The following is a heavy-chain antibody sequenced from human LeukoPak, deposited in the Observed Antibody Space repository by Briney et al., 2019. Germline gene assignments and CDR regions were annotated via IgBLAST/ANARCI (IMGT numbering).Heavy chain of an antibody. CDR2: IYYSGST. V-gene: IGHV4-39*01. CDR1: GGSISSTSYY. D-gene: IGHD3-10*01. Sequence: PSETLSLTCTVSGGSISSTSYYWGWIRQPPEKGLGWIASIYYSGSTYYNPSLKSRVTISVDTSKNRFSLKVTSVTAADTALYFCARAPYNSYWYFDLWGRGTLVTVSS. J-gene: IGHJ2*01. CDR3: ARAPYNSYWYFDL.